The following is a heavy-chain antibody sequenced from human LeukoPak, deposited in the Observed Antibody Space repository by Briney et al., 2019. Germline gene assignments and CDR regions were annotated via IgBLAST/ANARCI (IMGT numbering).Heavy chain of an antibody. CDR2: INPNSGGT. D-gene: IGHD4-11*01. CDR1: GYTFTGYY. Sequence: ASVKVSCKASGYTFTGYYIYWVRQAPGQGLEWMGWINPNSGGTNYAQKFQGRVTMTRDTSISTAYMELSRLRFDDTAVYYCARDDRDGYSNFWYFNLWGRGTLVTVSS. V-gene: IGHV1-2*02. J-gene: IGHJ2*01. CDR3: ARDDRDGYSNFWYFNL.